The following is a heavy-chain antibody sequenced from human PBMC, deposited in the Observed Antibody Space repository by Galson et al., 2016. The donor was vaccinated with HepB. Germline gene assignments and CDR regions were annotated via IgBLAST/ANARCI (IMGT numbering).Heavy chain of an antibody. D-gene: IGHD2-15*01. V-gene: IGHV1-24*01. CDR2: FDFEDGET. CDR1: GHTLSELF. J-gene: IGHJ5*02. CDR3: TTFVVVIGATGWFDP. Sequence: SAKVSCKVSGHTLSELFIHWVRQAPGKGLEWMGGFDFEDGETIYAQKFQGRVTMTVDTSRNTAYMELSSLRSEDTAVYYCTTFVVVIGATGWFDPWGQGTQVIVSS.